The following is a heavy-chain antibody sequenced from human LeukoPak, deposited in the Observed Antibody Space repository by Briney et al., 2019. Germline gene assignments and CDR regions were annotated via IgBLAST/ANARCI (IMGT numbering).Heavy chain of an antibody. D-gene: IGHD4-11*01. Sequence: PGGSLRLSCAASGFTFSSYGMHWVRQAPGKGLEWVAVIWYDGSNKYYADSVKGRFTISRDNSKNTLYLQMNSLRAEDTAVYYCARERSDYSNPDALDIWGQGTMVTVSS. CDR3: ARERSDYSNPDALDI. CDR2: IWYDGSNK. CDR1: GFTFSSYG. J-gene: IGHJ3*02. V-gene: IGHV3-33*01.